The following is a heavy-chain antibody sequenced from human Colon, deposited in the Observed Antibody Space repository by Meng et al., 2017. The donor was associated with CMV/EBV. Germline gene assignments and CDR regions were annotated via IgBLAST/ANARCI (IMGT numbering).Heavy chain of an antibody. V-gene: IGHV3-9*01. CDR1: ECRFEDYA. CDR3: AKDRVPAQTNLRSDSFDL. D-gene: IGHD2-2*01. J-gene: IGHJ3*01. CDR2: ITWNSRTT. Sequence: GGSLRLSCAGSECRFEDYAMNWVRQSPGKGLEWVAGITWNSRTTDYADSVKGRFTISRDHAKNSLYLQLDSLRVEDTALYFCAKDRVPAQTNLRSDSFDLWGQGTLVTVSS.